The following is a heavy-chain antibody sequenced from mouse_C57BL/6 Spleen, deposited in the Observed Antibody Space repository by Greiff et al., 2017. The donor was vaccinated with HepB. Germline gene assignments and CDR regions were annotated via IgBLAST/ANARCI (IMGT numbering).Heavy chain of an antibody. D-gene: IGHD1-1*01. J-gene: IGHJ1*03. CDR3: TRSPTVVGFDV. V-gene: IGHV1-15*01. CDR2: IDPETGGT. CDR1: GYTFTDYE. Sequence: VKLVESGAELVRPGASVTLSCKASGYTFTDYEMHWVKQTPVHGLEWIGAIDPETGGTAYNQKFKGKAILTADKSSSTAYMELRSLTSEDSAVYYCTRSPTVVGFDVWGTGTTVTVSS.